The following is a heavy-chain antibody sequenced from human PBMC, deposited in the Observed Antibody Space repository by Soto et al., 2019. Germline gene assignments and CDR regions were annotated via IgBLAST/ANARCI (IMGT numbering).Heavy chain of an antibody. CDR1: GFTFGAYG. CDR3: AKETHSSGYGSYFDY. J-gene: IGHJ4*02. Sequence: GGSLRLSCAASGFTFGAYGMHWVRQAPGKGLEWVAVISKDGSTTYDVDSVKGRFTISRDSSKNTLYLQMNSLRTEDTAVYYCAKETHSSGYGSYFDYWGQGTLVTVSS. CDR2: ISKDGSTT. V-gene: IGHV3-30*18. D-gene: IGHD3-22*01.